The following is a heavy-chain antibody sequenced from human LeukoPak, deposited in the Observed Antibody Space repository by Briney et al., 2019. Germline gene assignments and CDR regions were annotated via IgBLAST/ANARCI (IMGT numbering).Heavy chain of an antibody. CDR1: GFTFSSYE. CDR2: ISSSGSTI. J-gene: IGHJ4*02. V-gene: IGHV3-48*03. D-gene: IGHD6-13*01. Sequence: PGGSLRLSCAASGFTFSSYEMNWVRQAPGKGLEWVSYISSSGSTIYYADSVKGRFTISRDNAKNSLYLQMNSLRAEDTAVYYCARVQLPTAAGRLERPTGYLDRDRGIDYWGQGTLVTVSS. CDR3: ARVQLPTAAGRLERPTGYLDRDRGIDY.